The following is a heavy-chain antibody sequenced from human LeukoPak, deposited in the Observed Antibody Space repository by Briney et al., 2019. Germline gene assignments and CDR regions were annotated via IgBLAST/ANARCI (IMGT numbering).Heavy chain of an antibody. CDR2: INPSGGST. V-gene: IGHV1-46*01. J-gene: IGHJ4*02. CDR3: ARDEMATTQLTGY. Sequence: ASVKVSCKASGYTFTSYYMHWVRQAPGQGLEWMGIINPSGGSTSYAQKFQGRVTMTRDKSTNTVYMELSSLRSEDTAVYYCARDEMATTQLTGYWGQGTLVTVSS. CDR1: GYTFTSYY. D-gene: IGHD5-24*01.